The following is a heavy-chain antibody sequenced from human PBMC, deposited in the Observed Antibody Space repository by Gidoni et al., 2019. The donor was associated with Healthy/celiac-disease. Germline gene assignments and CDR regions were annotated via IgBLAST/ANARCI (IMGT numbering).Heavy chain of an antibody. Sequence: GTGLEWIGSIYYSGSTYYNPSLKSRVTISVDPSKNQFSLKLSSVTAADTAVYSCARRVGDYYDSRGHVDYWGQGTLVTVSS. CDR2: IYYSGST. CDR3: ARRVGDYYDSRGHVDY. D-gene: IGHD3-22*01. V-gene: IGHV4-39*01. J-gene: IGHJ4*02.